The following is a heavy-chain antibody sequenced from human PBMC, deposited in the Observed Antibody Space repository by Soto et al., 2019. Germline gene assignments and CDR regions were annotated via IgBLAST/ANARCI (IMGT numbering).Heavy chain of an antibody. D-gene: IGHD2-15*01. V-gene: IGHV4-59*01. CDR3: ARVRDLVVGGFDP. CDR1: GGSISSYY. CDR2: ISYSGST. Sequence: PSEILSLTCTVSGGSISSYYWSWIRQPPGKGLEWIGDISYSGSTNYNPSLKSRVTISADTSKNQFSLRVSSVIAADTAVYYCARVRDLVVGGFDPWGQGTTVTVSS. J-gene: IGHJ5*02.